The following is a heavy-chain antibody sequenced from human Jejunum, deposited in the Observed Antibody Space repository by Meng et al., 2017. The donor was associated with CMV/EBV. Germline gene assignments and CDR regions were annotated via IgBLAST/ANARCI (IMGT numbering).Heavy chain of an antibody. J-gene: IGHJ4*02. CDR2: ITGSGSRT. CDR3: DASDY. Sequence: GSLRLSCAASGFSFRNFAMSWARQAPGKGLEWVATITGSGSRTHYADSVKGRFTISRDNSKNTLYLQINSLRVEDTAIYYCDASDYWGQGTLVTVSS. D-gene: IGHD6-6*01. CDR1: GFSFRNFA. V-gene: IGHV3-23*01.